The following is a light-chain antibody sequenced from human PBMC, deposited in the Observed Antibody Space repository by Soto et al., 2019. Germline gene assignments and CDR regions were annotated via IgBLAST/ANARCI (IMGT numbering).Light chain of an antibody. CDR3: MQTTHVPHT. CDR2: KIS. V-gene: IGKV2-24*01. Sequence: GMTQTPLSSLVALGQPASMSCKSSQSLVYTAGNTYLSWFHQRPGQPPRLLMYKISDRFSGVPDRFRGSGAGTDFTLKINMVEAEDVGVYYCMQTTHVPHTFGGGTKVEIK. J-gene: IGKJ4*01. CDR1: QSLVYTAGNTY.